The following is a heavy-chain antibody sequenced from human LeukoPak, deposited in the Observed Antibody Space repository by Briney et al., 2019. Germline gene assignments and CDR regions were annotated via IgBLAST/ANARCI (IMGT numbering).Heavy chain of an antibody. D-gene: IGHD3-9*01. CDR1: GYTFTGYY. CDR2: INPNSGGT. CDR3: ARDLGLRYFGVGAFDI. V-gene: IGHV1-2*02. J-gene: IGHJ3*02. Sequence: ASVKVSCKASGYTFTGYYMHWVRQAPGQGLEWMGWINPNSGGTNYAQKFQGRVTMTRDTSISTAYMELSRLRSDDTAVYYCARDLGLRYFGVGAFDIWGQGTMVTVSS.